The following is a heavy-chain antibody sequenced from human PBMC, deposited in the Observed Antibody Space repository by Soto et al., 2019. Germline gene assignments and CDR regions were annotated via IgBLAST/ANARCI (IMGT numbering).Heavy chain of an antibody. CDR3: AREAVWLGIYWFDP. CDR2: IYTSGST. Sequence: TSETLSLTCTVSGGSISSYYWSWIRQPAGKGLEWIGRIYTSGSTNYNPSLKSRVTMSVDTSKNQFSLKLSSVTAADTAVYYCAREAVWLGIYWFDPWGQGALVTVSS. D-gene: IGHD3-10*01. J-gene: IGHJ5*02. V-gene: IGHV4-4*07. CDR1: GGSISSYY.